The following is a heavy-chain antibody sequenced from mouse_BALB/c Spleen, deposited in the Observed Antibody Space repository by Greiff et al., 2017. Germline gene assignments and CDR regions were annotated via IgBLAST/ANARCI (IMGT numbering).Heavy chain of an antibody. CDR2: ISDGGSYT. Sequence: EVNVVESGGGLVKPGGSLKLSCAASGFTFSDYYMYWVRQTPEKRLEWVATISDGGSYTYYPDSVKGRFTISRDNAKNNLYLQMSSLKSEDTAMYYCARDPHYYGSSWFAYWGQGTLVTVSA. V-gene: IGHV5-4*02. CDR3: ARDPHYYGSSWFAY. CDR1: GFTFSDYY. D-gene: IGHD1-1*01. J-gene: IGHJ3*01.